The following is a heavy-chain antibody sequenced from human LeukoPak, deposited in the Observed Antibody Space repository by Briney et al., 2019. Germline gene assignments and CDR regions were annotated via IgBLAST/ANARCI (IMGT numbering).Heavy chain of an antibody. J-gene: IGHJ4*02. CDR2: IFPGYSDT. CDR3: ARRKRGGFDY. CDR1: GYLFTNDW. Sequence: GESLKISCKGFGYLFTNDWIGWVRRMPGRGLEWMGIIFPGYSDTIYSPSFQGLVTISADKSVNTAYLQWSSLKASDTAIYYCARRKRGGFDYWGQGTLVTVSS. D-gene: IGHD3-3*01. V-gene: IGHV5-51*01.